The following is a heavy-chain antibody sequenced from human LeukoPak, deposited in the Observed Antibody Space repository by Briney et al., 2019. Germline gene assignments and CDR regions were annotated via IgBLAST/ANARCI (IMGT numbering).Heavy chain of an antibody. D-gene: IGHD3-10*01. V-gene: IGHV3-30*02. CDR3: AKDTPGFGGDDFVH. CDR1: GFTFSAYA. Sequence: GGSLRLSCAASGFTFSAYAMHWVRQAPGKWLEWVAFIRNDGSESFYADSVKGRFTISKDNSKDTLYLQMNSLRAEDTAVYYCAKDTPGFGGDDFVHWGQGTLVTVSS. CDR2: IRNDGSES. J-gene: IGHJ4*02.